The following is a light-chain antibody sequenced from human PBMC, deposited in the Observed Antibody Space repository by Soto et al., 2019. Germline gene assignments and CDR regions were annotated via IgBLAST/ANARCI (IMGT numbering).Light chain of an antibody. J-gene: IGLJ3*02. CDR2: LNSDGRH. CDR3: QTWDTGIQV. CDR1: SGHSTYA. V-gene: IGLV4-69*01. Sequence: QAVVTQSPSASASLGASVKLTCTLSSGHSTYAIAWHQQQSEKGPRFLMRLNSDGRHSKGDGIPDRFSGSSSGAERYLTISSLQSEDEADYYCQTWDTGIQVFGGGTKLTVL.